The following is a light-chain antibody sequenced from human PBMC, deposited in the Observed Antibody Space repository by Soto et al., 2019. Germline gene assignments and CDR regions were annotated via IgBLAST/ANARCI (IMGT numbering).Light chain of an antibody. CDR3: QQYNDYVNS. V-gene: IGKV1-5*01. J-gene: IGKJ2*01. Sequence: DIQMTQSPSTLSASVGDRVTITCRASQSISSWLAWYQQKPGMTPKLLIYDASRLESGVPLRFSGSGSGTEFTLALSSLQPDDFATYYCQQYNDYVNSFGQGTKLEIK. CDR1: QSISSW. CDR2: DAS.